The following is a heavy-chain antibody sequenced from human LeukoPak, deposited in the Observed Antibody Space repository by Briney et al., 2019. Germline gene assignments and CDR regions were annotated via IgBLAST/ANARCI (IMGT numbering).Heavy chain of an antibody. Sequence: SETLSLTCTVSGGSISSYYWSWIRQPAGKGLEWIGRIYTSGSTNYNPSLKSRVTISVDTSKNQFSLKLSSVTAADTAVYYCARGHLTVTTRNYYYYMDVWGKGTTVTVSS. CDR3: ARGHLTVTTRNYYYYMDV. J-gene: IGHJ6*03. CDR2: IYTSGST. D-gene: IGHD4-11*01. CDR1: GGSISSYY. V-gene: IGHV4-4*07.